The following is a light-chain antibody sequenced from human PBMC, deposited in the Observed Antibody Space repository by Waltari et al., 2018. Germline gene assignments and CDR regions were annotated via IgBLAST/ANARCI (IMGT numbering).Light chain of an antibody. Sequence: QSALTQPASVSGSPGQSITISCTGTSNDVGGYKYVSWYQQHPGKAPKVLIYDVNNRPSGVSNRFSGPKSGNTASLTISGLQAEDEADYFCSSYTSSTSVIFGGGTKVTVL. CDR1: SNDVGGYKY. CDR2: DVN. CDR3: SSYTSSTSVI. V-gene: IGLV2-14*03. J-gene: IGLJ2*01.